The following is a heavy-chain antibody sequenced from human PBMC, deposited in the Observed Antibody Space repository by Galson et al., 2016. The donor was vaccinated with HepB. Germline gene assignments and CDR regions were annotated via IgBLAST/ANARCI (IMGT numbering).Heavy chain of an antibody. D-gene: IGHD4-11*01. Sequence: SLRLSCAASGFTFSTYSMNWVRQAPGKGQEWVSSISGNSNYIYHADSVKGRFTISRDNAKNSLYLQMDSLRAEDTALYYCARNLYSGADYSVDYWGQGTLVTVSS. J-gene: IGHJ4*02. V-gene: IGHV3-21*01. CDR3: ARNLYSGADYSVDY. CDR1: GFTFSTYS. CDR2: ISGNSNYI.